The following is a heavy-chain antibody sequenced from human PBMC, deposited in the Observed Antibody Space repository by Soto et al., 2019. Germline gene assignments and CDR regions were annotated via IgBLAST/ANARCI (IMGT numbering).Heavy chain of an antibody. Sequence: ASVKVSCKASGYTFTSYGISWVRQAPGQGLEWMGWISAYNGNTNYAQKLQGRVTMTTDTSTSTAYMELRSLRSDDTAVYYCARESLRFLESSEGFYMDVWGKGTTVTVSS. CDR1: GYTFTSYG. J-gene: IGHJ6*03. V-gene: IGHV1-18*01. D-gene: IGHD3-3*01. CDR3: ARESLRFLESSEGFYMDV. CDR2: ISAYNGNT.